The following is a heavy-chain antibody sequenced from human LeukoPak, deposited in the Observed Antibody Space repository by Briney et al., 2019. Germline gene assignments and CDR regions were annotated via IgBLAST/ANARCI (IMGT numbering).Heavy chain of an antibody. J-gene: IGHJ6*01. CDR1: GGSISGYY. V-gene: IGHV4-59*01. CDR3: ARATYYYHLDV. CDR2: IYDDGST. Sequence: SETLSLTCTVSGGSISGYYWSWIRQSPGKGLEWIGYIYDDGSTRHNPSLKSRVTMSIDTSKNQFSLKLSSVTAADTAVYYCARATYYYHLDVWGQGTTVTVSS.